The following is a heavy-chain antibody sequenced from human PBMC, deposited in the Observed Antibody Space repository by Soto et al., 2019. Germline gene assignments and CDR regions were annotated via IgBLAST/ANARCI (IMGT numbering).Heavy chain of an antibody. Sequence: ASVKVSCKASGYTFTSYDINWVRQATGQGLEWMGWMNPNSGNTGYAQKFQGRVTMTRNTSISTAYMELSSLRSEDTAVYYCARSPSYFDWPRDYWGQGTLVTVSS. CDR2: MNPNSGNT. CDR3: ARSPSYFDWPRDY. D-gene: IGHD3-9*01. V-gene: IGHV1-8*01. CDR1: GYTFTSYD. J-gene: IGHJ4*02.